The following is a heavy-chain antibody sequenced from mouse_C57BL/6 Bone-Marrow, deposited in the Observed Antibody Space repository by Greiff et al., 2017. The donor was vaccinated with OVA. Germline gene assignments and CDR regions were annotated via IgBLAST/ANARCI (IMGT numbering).Heavy chain of an antibody. CDR1: GYSFTSYY. CDR3: AREGHTIGFAY. Sequence: QVQLKQSGPELVKPGASVKISCKASGYSFTSYYIHWVKQRPGQGLEWIGWIYPGSGNTKYNEKFKGKATLTADTSSSTAYMQLSSLTSEDSAVYYCAREGHTIGFAYWGQGTLVTVSA. J-gene: IGHJ3*01. D-gene: IGHD2-12*01. CDR2: IYPGSGNT. V-gene: IGHV1-66*01.